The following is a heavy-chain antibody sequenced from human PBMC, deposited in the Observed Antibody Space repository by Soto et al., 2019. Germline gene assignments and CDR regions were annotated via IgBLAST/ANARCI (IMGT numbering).Heavy chain of an antibody. CDR3: AKTVYGVYVWRD. D-gene: IGHD4-17*01. CDR2: ITGNAISS. Sequence: EVQLLESGGGLVQPGGSLRLSCAASGFIFINHGMTWVRQAPGKGLEWVAAITGNAISSYYADSVKGRFTISRDNSKNTLYLQMTSLTAEDTAVYYCAKTVYGVYVWRDWGQGSLVTVSS. J-gene: IGHJ4*02. V-gene: IGHV3-23*01. CDR1: GFIFINHG.